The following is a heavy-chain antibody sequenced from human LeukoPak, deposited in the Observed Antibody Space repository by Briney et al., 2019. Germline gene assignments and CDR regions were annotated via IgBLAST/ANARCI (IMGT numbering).Heavy chain of an antibody. CDR1: GYPFTSYG. D-gene: IGHD6-6*01. J-gene: IGHJ4*02. CDR2: ISAYTGNT. Sequence: ASVKVSCKASGYPFTSYGITWMRQAPGQGPEWMGWISAYTGNTNYAQKFQVRVSMTTGTSTTTAHMELRSLRSDDTAVYYCARSYSSSSNFDYWGQGTLVTVSS. V-gene: IGHV1-18*01. CDR3: ARSYSSSSNFDY.